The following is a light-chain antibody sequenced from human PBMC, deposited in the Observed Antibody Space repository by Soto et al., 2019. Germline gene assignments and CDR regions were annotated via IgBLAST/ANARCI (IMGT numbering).Light chain of an antibody. CDR2: KAS. CDR1: QTISSW. CDR3: QQYNSYST. J-gene: IGKJ1*01. Sequence: DIHMTQSPSTLSGSVGDRVTITCRASQTISSWLAWYQQKPGKAPKLLIYKASTLKSGVPSRFSGSGSGTEFTLTISSLQPDDFATYYCQQYNSYSTFGQGTKVDI. V-gene: IGKV1-5*03.